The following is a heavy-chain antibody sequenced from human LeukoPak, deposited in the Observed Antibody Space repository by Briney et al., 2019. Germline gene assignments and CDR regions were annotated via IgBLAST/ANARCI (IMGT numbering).Heavy chain of an antibody. V-gene: IGHV3-7*01. Sequence: GGSLRLSCAASGFTFSSYWMSWVRQAPGKGLEWVANIKQDGSEKYYVDSVKGRFTISRDNAKNSLYLQMNSLRAEDTAVYYCARPRQIRWGLGYYFDYWGQGTLVTVSS. D-gene: IGHD7-27*01. CDR3: ARPRQIRWGLGYYFDY. J-gene: IGHJ4*02. CDR2: IKQDGSEK. CDR1: GFTFSSYW.